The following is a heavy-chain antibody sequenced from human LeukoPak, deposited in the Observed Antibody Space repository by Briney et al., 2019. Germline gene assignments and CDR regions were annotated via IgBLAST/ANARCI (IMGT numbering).Heavy chain of an antibody. CDR3: AREGAGSYYAPV. J-gene: IGHJ4*02. CDR2: FYPSGNT. D-gene: IGHD1-26*01. CDR1: GGSFSSYF. Sequence: PSETLSLTCSISGGSFSSYFWSWVRQPAGKGLEWIGRFYPSGNTNYNSSLKSRVTLSVDTSKTQFSLKLSSVTAADTAVYYCAREGAGSYYAPVWGQGTLVTVSS. V-gene: IGHV4-4*07.